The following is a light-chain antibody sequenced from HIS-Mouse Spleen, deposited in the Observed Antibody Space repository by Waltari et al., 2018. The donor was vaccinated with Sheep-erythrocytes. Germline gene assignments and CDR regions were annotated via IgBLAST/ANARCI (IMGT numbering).Light chain of an antibody. CDR3: AAWDDSLNGPV. Sequence: QSVLTQPPSASGTPGPRVTIPCSGSSSNIGTNTVNCFQQLPGTAPKLLIYSNNQRPSGVPDRFSGSKSGTSASLAISGLQSEDEADYYCAAWDDSLNGPVFGGGTKLTVL. J-gene: IGLJ3*02. CDR2: SNN. CDR1: SSNIGTNT. V-gene: IGLV1-44*01.